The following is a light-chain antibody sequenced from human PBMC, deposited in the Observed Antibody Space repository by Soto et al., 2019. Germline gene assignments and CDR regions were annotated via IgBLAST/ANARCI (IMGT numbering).Light chain of an antibody. CDR3: LQYNNWPRT. V-gene: IGKV3-15*01. J-gene: IGKJ1*01. CDR1: QSVSSN. CDR2: GAS. Sequence: EIVMTQSPATLSLSPGERATLSCRASQSVSSNLAWYQQKPGQAPRLLIYGASTRATGIPARFSGSGSGTEFPLTISSLQSEDFAVYYCLQYNNWPRTFGQGTKVEIK.